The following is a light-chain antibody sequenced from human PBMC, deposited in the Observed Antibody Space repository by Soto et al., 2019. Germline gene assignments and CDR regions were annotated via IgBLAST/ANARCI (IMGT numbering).Light chain of an antibody. J-gene: IGLJ1*01. CDR2: EDN. CDR1: SGTIASNY. Sequence: NFMLTQPHSVSESPGKTVTISCTGSSGTIASNYVQWYQQRPGSAPTTVIYEDNQRPSGVPDRFSGSIDTSSNSASLTISGLKTEDDADYYCQSYDSSNHGVFGTGTKLTVL. CDR3: QSYDSSNHGV. V-gene: IGLV6-57*02.